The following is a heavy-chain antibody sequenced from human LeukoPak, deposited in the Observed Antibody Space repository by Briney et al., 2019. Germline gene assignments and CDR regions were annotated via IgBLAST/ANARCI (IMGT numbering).Heavy chain of an antibody. Sequence: SQTLSLTCTVSGGSISSGSSYWSWSRQPRGKGREGIVYRYYSGSTYYNPSLQSLVTISVDTSKNQFSLKLRSVTAPDTAVYYCARVVWYYYGPGTWFAPWGQGTLVTVSS. J-gene: IGHJ5*02. CDR1: GGSISSGSSY. D-gene: IGHD3-10*01. CDR3: ARVVWYYYGPGTWFAP. CDR2: RYYSGST. V-gene: IGHV4-30-4*08.